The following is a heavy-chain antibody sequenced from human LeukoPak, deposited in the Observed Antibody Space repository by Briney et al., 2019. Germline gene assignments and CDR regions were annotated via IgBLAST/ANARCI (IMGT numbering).Heavy chain of an antibody. CDR2: IYANGPT. CDR3: VREVDQQLPSYWHFDL. CDR1: GVSISGFY. D-gene: IGHD6-13*01. J-gene: IGHJ2*01. V-gene: IGHV4-4*07. Sequence: SETLSLTCTVSGVSISGFYWSWVRQPAGKGLEWIARIYANGPTHYNSSLKNRVSMSVDTTKNQFSLKLISVTAADTAVYYCVREVDQQLPSYWHFDLWGRGTLVTVSS.